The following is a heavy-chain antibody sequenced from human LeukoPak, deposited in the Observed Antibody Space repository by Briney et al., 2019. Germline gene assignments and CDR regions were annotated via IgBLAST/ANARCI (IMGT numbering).Heavy chain of an antibody. J-gene: IGHJ4*02. CDR1: GYTFTTYG. V-gene: IGHV1-18*01. D-gene: IGHD5-18*01. Sequence: ASVKVSCKSSGYTFTTYGITWVRQAPGQGLEWMGWISTYNGNTNYAQKLQGRVTMTTDTSTSTAYMELRSLRSDGTAMYYCARDGMDTGTYFDYWGQGTLVTVSS. CDR2: ISTYNGNT. CDR3: ARDGMDTGTYFDY.